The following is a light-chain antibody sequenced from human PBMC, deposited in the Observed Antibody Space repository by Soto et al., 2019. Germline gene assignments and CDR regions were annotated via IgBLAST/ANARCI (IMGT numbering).Light chain of an antibody. J-gene: IGLJ3*02. Sequence: QTVVTQEPSLTVSPGGTVTLTCALTTGAVTSGYYPNWFQRKPGQALRTLIYRTSNKHSWTPARFSGSLLGGKAALTLSGVQPEGEADYCRVLLDGGAWVFGGGTKVTVL. CDR2: RTS. CDR1: TGAVTSGYY. V-gene: IGLV7-43*01. CDR3: VLLDGGAWV.